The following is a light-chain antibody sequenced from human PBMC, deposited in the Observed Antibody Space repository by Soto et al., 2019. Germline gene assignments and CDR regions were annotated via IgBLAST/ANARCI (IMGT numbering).Light chain of an antibody. CDR2: KAS. CDR3: QQYNSYSQFT. J-gene: IGKJ3*01. Sequence: DIQMTQSPSTLLASLGDEVTSTSRPGRRFKNWWAWYRQKPGEAPKLLIYKASTLESGVPSRFSGSGSGTEFTLTISCLQPDDVATYYCQQYNSYSQFTFGPGTKVDIK. CDR1: RRFKNW. V-gene: IGKV1-5*03.